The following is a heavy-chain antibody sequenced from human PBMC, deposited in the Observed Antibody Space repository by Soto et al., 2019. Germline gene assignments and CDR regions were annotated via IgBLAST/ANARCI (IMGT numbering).Heavy chain of an antibody. CDR2: IYSSGST. D-gene: IGHD2-15*01. Sequence: SETLSLTCSVSGQPFSPYYWSWVRQAPGKRLEWIGYIYSSGSTDYNPSLKSRVSISLDTSKKQFSLRMSSVTAADTAVYYCARGEGGYCSGGSCLADYYYGMDVWGQGTTVTVSS. V-gene: IGHV4-59*01. J-gene: IGHJ6*02. CDR3: ARGEGGYCSGGSCLADYYYGMDV. CDR1: GQPFSPYY.